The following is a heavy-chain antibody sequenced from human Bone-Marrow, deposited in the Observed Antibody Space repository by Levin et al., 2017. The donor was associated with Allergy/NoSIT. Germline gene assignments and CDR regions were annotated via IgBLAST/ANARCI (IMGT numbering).Heavy chain of an antibody. J-gene: IGHJ6*02. Sequence: GESLKISCAASGFPLSEYWMYWVRQAPGKGLVWVSRINSVGNITSHADSVKGRFTISRDNANNMLYLQMNSLRAEDTAVYFCSRNYELLSGSTEVDRDGMDVWGQGTTVIV. CDR2: INSVGNIT. V-gene: IGHV3-74*01. CDR1: GFPLSEYW. D-gene: IGHD3-3*01. CDR3: SRNYELLSGSTEVDRDGMDV.